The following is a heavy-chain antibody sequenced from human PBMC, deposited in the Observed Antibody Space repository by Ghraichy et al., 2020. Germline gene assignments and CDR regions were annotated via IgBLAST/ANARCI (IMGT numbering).Heavy chain of an antibody. V-gene: IGHV4-34*01. CDR2: INHSGST. CDR1: GGSFSGYY. Sequence: SETLSLTCAVYGGSFSGYYWSWIRQPPGKGLEWIGEINHSGSTNYNPSLKSRVTISVDTSKNQFSLKLSSVTAADTAVYYCARRIRSIAARRGAFGYWGQGTLVTVSS. CDR3: ARRIRSIAARRGAFGY. J-gene: IGHJ4*02. D-gene: IGHD6-6*01.